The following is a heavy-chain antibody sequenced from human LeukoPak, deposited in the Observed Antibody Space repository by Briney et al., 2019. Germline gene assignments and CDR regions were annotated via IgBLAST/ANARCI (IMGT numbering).Heavy chain of an antibody. J-gene: IGHJ4*02. CDR2: MNPNSGNT. Sequence: ASVKVSCKASGYTFTSYDINWVRQATGQGLEWMGWMNPNSGNTGYAQKFQGRVTITRNTSISTAYMELSSLRAEDTAVYYCAVRYSGSWYLFDYWGQGTLVTVSS. V-gene: IGHV1-8*03. CDR1: GYTFTSYD. D-gene: IGHD6-13*01. CDR3: AVRYSGSWYLFDY.